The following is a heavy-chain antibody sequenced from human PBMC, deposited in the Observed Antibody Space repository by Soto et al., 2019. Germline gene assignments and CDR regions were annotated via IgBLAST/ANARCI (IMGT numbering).Heavy chain of an antibody. CDR1: GFTFSSYA. J-gene: IGHJ6*03. V-gene: IGHV3-23*01. D-gene: IGHD2-2*01. CDR3: AKERWDIVVVPADPTEDYYYYMDV. Sequence: GGSLRLSCAASGFTFSSYAMSWVRQAPGKGLEWVSAISGSGGSTYYADSVKGRFTISRDNSKNTLYLQMNSLRAEDTAVYYCAKERWDIVVVPADPTEDYYYYMDVWAKGTTVTVSS. CDR2: ISGSGGST.